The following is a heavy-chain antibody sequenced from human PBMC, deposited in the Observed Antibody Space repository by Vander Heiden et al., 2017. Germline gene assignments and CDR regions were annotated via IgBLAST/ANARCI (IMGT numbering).Heavy chain of an antibody. V-gene: IGHV3-48*01. J-gene: IGHJ4*02. D-gene: IGHD3-3*01. CDR1: GFVFGAYT. CDR2: ISSSSNTI. Sequence: EVRLVESGGGLVQPGGSLRLYCAASGFVFGAYTMNWVRQAPEKGPEWIAYISSSSNTIYYADSVKGRFTISRDNAKKSLFLQMNSLRVEDTAVYYCARDRFPLWGQGTPVTVSS. CDR3: ARDRFPL.